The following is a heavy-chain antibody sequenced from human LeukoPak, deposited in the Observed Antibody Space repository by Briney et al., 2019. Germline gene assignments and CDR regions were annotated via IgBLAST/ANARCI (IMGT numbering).Heavy chain of an antibody. D-gene: IGHD3-22*01. CDR1: GGSFSGYY. Sequence: PSETLSLTCAVYGGSFSGYYWSWIRQPPGKGLEWIGEINHSGSTNYNPSLKSRVTISVDTSKNQFSLKLSSVTAADTAVYYCAREESSDEEGYRGQGTLVTVSS. CDR3: AREESSDEEGY. V-gene: IGHV4-34*01. J-gene: IGHJ4*02. CDR2: INHSGST.